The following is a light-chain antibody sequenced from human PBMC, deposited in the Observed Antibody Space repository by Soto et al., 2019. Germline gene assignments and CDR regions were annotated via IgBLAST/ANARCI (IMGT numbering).Light chain of an antibody. V-gene: IGKV3-15*01. CDR2: GAS. CDR1: QSVSSN. Sequence: EVVVTQSPDTLSLPPGERATLSCRASQSVSSNLAWYQQKPGQAPRLLIYGASTRATGIPARFSGSGSGTEFTLTISSLQSEDFAVYYCQQYNNWPRTFGQGTKVDIK. CDR3: QQYNNWPRT. J-gene: IGKJ1*01.